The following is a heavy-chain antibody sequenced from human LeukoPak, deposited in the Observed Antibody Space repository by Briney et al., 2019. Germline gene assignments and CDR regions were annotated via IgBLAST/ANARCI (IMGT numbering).Heavy chain of an antibody. Sequence: GASVNVSFTASGGTFIIYAISWVRQAPGQGLEWMGGIIPIFGTANYAQKFRGRVTITADESTSTAYMELSSLRSEDTAVYYCARYGANPDYWGQGTLVTVSS. J-gene: IGHJ4*02. CDR1: GGTFIIYA. V-gene: IGHV1-69*13. CDR2: IIPIFGTA. D-gene: IGHD4-17*01. CDR3: ARYGANPDY.